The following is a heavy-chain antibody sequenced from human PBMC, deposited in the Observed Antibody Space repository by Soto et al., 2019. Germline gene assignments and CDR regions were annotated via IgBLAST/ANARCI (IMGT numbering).Heavy chain of an antibody. CDR2: SSYDGTNN. CDR3: ARTSPDIAYTPSDY. CDR1: GFTFNFYT. J-gene: IGHJ4*02. Sequence: GGSLRLSCVASGFTFNFYTVHRVRQAPGKGLEWVAGSSYDGTNNYYADSVKGRFTISRDNSRNTLFLQLDSLRSEDTAVYYCARTSPDIAYTPSDYWGQGTLVTVSS. D-gene: IGHD3-16*01. V-gene: IGHV3-30*04.